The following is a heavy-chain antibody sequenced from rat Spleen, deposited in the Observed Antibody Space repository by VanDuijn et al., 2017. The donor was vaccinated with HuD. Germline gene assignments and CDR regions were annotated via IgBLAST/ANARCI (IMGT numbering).Heavy chain of an antibody. CDR3: TTLSSYTHWYFDF. V-gene: IGHV5-20*01. Sequence: EVQLVESGGGLVQPGRSLKLSCAASGFTFSDYYMAWVRQAPKKGLEWVAYISYDGGTTYYRDSVKGRFTISRDNAKRTLNLQMDSLKSEDTATYYCTTLSSYTHWYFDFWGPGTMVTVSS. J-gene: IGHJ1*01. CDR1: GFTFSDYY. CDR2: ISYDGGTT. D-gene: IGHD1-2*01.